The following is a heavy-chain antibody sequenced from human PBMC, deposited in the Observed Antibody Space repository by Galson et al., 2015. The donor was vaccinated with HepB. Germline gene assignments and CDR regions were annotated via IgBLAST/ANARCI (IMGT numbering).Heavy chain of an antibody. J-gene: IGHJ5*02. CDR1: GYTFTGYY. D-gene: IGHD6-19*01. Sequence: SVKVSCKASGYTFTGYYIHWVRQAPGQGLEWVGWINPNSGGTEYVQKYQARVTVTRDTSITTAYMEVSRLTSDDTAMYYCARGVSVESGRSGWYGGWLDPWGQGTLVTVSS. CDR2: INPNSGGT. CDR3: ARGVSVESGRSGWYGGWLDP. V-gene: IGHV1-2*02.